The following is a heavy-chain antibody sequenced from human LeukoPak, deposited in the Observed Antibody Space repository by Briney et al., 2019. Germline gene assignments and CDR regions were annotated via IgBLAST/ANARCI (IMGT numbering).Heavy chain of an antibody. Sequence: PSETLSLTCTVSGGSISSGDYYWSWIRQPPGKGLEWIGYIYYSGSTYYNPSLKSRVTISVDTSKNQFSLKLSSVTAADTAVYYCARGVPEIWWTQTVPNWFDPWGQGTLVTVSS. V-gene: IGHV4-30-4*02. CDR1: GGSISSGDYY. J-gene: IGHJ5*02. D-gene: IGHD2-8*02. CDR2: IYYSGST. CDR3: ARGVPEIWWTQTVPNWFDP.